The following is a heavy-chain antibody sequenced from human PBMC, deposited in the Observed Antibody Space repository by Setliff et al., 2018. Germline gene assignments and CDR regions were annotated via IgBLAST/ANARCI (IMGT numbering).Heavy chain of an antibody. CDR3: ARDFSSSWYGSYY. Sequence: PSETLSLTCAVYGGSFSGYYWSWIRQPPGKGLEWIGEINHSGSTNYNPSLKSRVTISVDTSKNQFSLKLSSVTAADTAVYYCARDFSSSWYGSYYWGQGTLVTVSS. D-gene: IGHD6-13*01. CDR1: GGSFSGYY. J-gene: IGHJ4*02. CDR2: INHSGST. V-gene: IGHV4-34*01.